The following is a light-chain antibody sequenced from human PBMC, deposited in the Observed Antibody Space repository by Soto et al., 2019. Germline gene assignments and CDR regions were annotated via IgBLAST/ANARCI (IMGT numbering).Light chain of an antibody. V-gene: IGLV3-9*01. CDR1: NIGTKD. CDR2: RDS. J-gene: IGLJ3*02. Sequence: SYELTQALSVSVALGQTARIDCGGNNIGTKDVHWYQQKPGQAPVLVIYRDSSRPSGIPERFSGSKSGNTASLTISRAQAGDEGDYYCQVWDRSTSNWVFGGGTKLTVL. CDR3: QVWDRSTSNWV.